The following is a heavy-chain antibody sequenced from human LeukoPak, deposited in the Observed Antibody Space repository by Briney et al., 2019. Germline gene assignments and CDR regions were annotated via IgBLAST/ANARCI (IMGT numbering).Heavy chain of an antibody. D-gene: IGHD6-6*01. CDR2: ISGSGGST. Sequence: PGGSLRLSYAASGFTFSSYAMSWVRPAPGKGLEWGSAISGSGGSTYYADSVKGRFTISRDNSKNTLYLQMNSLRAEDTAVYYCAKGGVIYGSSEIDYWGQGTLVTVSS. CDR1: GFTFSSYA. V-gene: IGHV3-23*01. J-gene: IGHJ4*02. CDR3: AKGGVIYGSSEIDY.